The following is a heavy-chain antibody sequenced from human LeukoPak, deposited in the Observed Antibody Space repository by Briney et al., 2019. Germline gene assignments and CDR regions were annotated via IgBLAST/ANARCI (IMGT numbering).Heavy chain of an antibody. V-gene: IGHV3-23*01. D-gene: IGHD3-3*01. CDR3: AKQTAEGDYDFSSGYYGFDY. Sequence: GGSLRLSCAASGFTFSTYAMTWVRQAPGKGLEWVSAISGNGGSTYSADSVKGRFTISRDNSKNTLYLQMNSLRAEDTALYYCAKQTAEGDYDFSSGYYGFDYWGQGTLVTVSS. CDR2: ISGNGGST. J-gene: IGHJ4*02. CDR1: GFTFSTYA.